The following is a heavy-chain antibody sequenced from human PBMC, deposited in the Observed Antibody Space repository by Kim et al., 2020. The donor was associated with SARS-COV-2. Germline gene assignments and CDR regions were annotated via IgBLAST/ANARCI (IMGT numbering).Heavy chain of an antibody. CDR1: GGSFSGYY. D-gene: IGHD5-12*01. CDR3: ASSGRVATILSYYYYGMDV. V-gene: IGHV4-34*01. Sequence: SETLSLTCAVYGGSFSGYYWSWIRQPPGKGLEWIGEINHSGSTNYNPSLKSRVTISVDTSKNQFSLKLSSVTAADTAVYYCASSGRVATILSYYYYGMDV. CDR2: INHSGST. J-gene: IGHJ6*01.